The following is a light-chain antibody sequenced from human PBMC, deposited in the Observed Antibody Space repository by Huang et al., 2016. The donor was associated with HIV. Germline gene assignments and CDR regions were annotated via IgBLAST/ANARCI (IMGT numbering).Light chain of an antibody. J-gene: IGKJ4*01. Sequence: DIVMTQSPLSLPVTPGEPASISCWSSQSLVHDNGYSYLDWYLQKPGQSPQVLIYMASVRAPGIPDRVSGSGSGTNFTLEINRVDAEDVGTYYCMQSLQSLTFGGGTRLEIK. CDR3: MQSLQSLT. CDR1: QSLVHDNGYSY. CDR2: MAS. V-gene: IGKV2-28*01.